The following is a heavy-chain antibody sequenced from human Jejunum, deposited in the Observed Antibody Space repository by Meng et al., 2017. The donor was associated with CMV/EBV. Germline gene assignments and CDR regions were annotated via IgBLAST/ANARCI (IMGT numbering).Heavy chain of an antibody. CDR1: GFSFNNYA. J-gene: IGHJ4*02. V-gene: IGHV3-23*01. Sequence: SGFSFNNYAMSWVRQAPGKGLEWVSGIGPTGAATYYVDSVKGRFTISRDDSRTTLYLQMNNLRAEDTAAYYCAKVDDYGGWRLMFDHWGLGTLVTVSS. CDR2: IGPTGAAT. D-gene: IGHD4-23*01. CDR3: AKVDDYGGWRLMFDH.